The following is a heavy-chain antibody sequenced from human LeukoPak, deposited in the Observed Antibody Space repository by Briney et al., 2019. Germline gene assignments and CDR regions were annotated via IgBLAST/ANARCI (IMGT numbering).Heavy chain of an antibody. CDR3: ARDTRGDYPHWVDY. V-gene: IGHV3-20*04. Sequence: PGGSLRLSCAASGFTFDDYGMSWVRQAPGKGLEWVSGINWNGGSTGYADSVRGRFTISRDNAKNPLYLQMNSLRAEDTALYYCARDTRGDYPHWVDYWGQGTLVTV. D-gene: IGHD4-17*01. CDR2: INWNGGST. CDR1: GFTFDDYG. J-gene: IGHJ4*02.